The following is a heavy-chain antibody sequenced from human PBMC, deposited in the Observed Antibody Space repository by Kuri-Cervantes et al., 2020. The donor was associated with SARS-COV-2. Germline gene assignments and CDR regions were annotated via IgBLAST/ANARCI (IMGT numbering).Heavy chain of an antibody. CDR1: GFTLSTYS. CDR3: AKRGDAHSRGWDYFDY. J-gene: IGHJ4*02. Sequence: GGSLRLSCATSGFTLSTYSMNWVRQAPGKGLEWVSGLSYSGVSTYYADSVKGRFNISRDNSKNTLYLQMNSLIAEDTAFYYCAKRGDAHSRGWDYFDYWGQGSLVTVSS. D-gene: IGHD6-19*01. CDR2: LSYSGVST. V-gene: IGHV3-23*01.